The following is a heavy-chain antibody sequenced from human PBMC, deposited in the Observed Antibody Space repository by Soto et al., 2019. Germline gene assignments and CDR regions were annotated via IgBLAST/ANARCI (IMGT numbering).Heavy chain of an antibody. V-gene: IGHV2-5*02. CDR2: IYWDDDR. CDR3: THMRSYYGSGRHAFDI. Sequence: QITLKESGPTLVKPTQTLTLTCTFSGFSLSTSGVAVGWIRQPPGKALEWLALIYWDDDRRYSSFLKSRLTITKDPSKNQVVLTMTNMDPVVTATYYCTHMRSYYGSGRHAFDIWGQGTMVTVSS. D-gene: IGHD3-10*01. J-gene: IGHJ3*02. CDR1: GFSLSTSGVA.